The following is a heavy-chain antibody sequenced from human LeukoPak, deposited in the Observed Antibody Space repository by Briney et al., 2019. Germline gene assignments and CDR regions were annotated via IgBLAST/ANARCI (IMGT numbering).Heavy chain of an antibody. Sequence: PRGSLRLSCAASGFTFSSYSMNWVRQAPGKGLEWVSSISSSSYIYYADSVKGRFTISRDNAKNSLYLQMNSLRAEDTAVYYCAREGVVVPVLRYWGQGTLVTVSS. CDR2: ISSSSYI. CDR3: AREGVVVPVLRY. J-gene: IGHJ4*02. D-gene: IGHD2-2*01. V-gene: IGHV3-21*01. CDR1: GFTFSSYS.